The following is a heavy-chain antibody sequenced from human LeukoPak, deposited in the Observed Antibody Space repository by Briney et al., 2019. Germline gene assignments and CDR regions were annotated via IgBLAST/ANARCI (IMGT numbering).Heavy chain of an antibody. CDR1: GFTFSSYA. CDR3: ARGDYDFWSGLIDY. Sequence: GGSLRLSCAASGFTFSSYAMHWVRQAPGKGLEWVAVISYDGSNKYYADSVKGRFTISRDNSKSTLYLQMNSLRAEDTAVYYCARGDYDFWSGLIDYWGQGTLVTASS. J-gene: IGHJ4*02. D-gene: IGHD3-3*01. V-gene: IGHV3-30-3*01. CDR2: ISYDGSNK.